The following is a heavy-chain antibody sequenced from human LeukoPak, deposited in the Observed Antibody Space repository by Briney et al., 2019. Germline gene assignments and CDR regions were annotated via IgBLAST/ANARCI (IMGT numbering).Heavy chain of an antibody. CDR2: IRSKGYGGTT. CDR3: TRDVRHSYGPPSDY. CDR1: GFTFGDYA. Sequence: GGSLRLSCTGSGFTFGDYAMSWVRQAPGKGLEWVGFIRSKGYGGTTEYAASVKGRFTISRDDFKSVAYLQMNNLITEDTAVYYCTRDVRHSYGPPSDYWGQGTLVTVSS. J-gene: IGHJ4*02. D-gene: IGHD5-18*01. V-gene: IGHV3-49*04.